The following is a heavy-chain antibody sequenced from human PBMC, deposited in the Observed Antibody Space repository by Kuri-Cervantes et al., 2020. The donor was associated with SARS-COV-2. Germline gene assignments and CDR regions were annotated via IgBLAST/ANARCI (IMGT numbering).Heavy chain of an antibody. V-gene: IGHV1-69*06. CDR2: IIPIFGTA. D-gene: IGHD6-19*01. J-gene: IGHJ6*02. CDR3: ARDSGWLNYYYYYGMDV. CDR1: GGTFSSYA. Sequence: SVKVSCKASGGTFSSYAISWVRQAPGQGLEWMGGIIPIFGTANYAQKFQGRVTITADKSTSTAYMELSSLRSEDTAVHYCARDSGWLNYYYYYGMDVWGQGTTVTVSS.